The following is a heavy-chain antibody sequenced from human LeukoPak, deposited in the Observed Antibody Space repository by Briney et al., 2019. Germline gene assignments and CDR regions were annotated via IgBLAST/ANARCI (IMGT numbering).Heavy chain of an antibody. V-gene: IGHV3-23*01. D-gene: IGHD3-10*01. CDR2: ICESGDST. CDR3: AKALVRGVTAPDY. CDR1: GFNFSSYA. Sequence: GGSLRLSCAASGFNFSSYAMSWVRQAPGKGLEWVSRICESGDSTKYADSVKGRFTISRDNYKNTLYLQTNSLRAEDTAVYYCAKALVRGVTAPDYWGQGTLVTVSS. J-gene: IGHJ4*02.